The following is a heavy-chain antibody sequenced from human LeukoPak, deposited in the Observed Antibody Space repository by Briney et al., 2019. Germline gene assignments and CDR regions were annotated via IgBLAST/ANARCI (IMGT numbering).Heavy chain of an antibody. CDR1: GFTFSSYA. Sequence: GGSLRLSCAASGFTFSSYAMSWVRQAPGKGLEWVSDISGGGATTFYADSVKGRFTISRDNSKNTLYLQLSSLRAEDTAVYYCAKSTGYSTTGRDFNSWGRGTLVTVSS. CDR3: AKSTGYSTTGRDFNS. V-gene: IGHV3-23*01. J-gene: IGHJ4*02. D-gene: IGHD6-13*01. CDR2: ISGGGATT.